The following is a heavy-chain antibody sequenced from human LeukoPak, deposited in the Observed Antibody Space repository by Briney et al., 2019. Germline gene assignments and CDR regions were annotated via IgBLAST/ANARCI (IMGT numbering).Heavy chain of an antibody. J-gene: IGHJ4*02. D-gene: IGHD5-18*01. V-gene: IGHV4-59*08. CDR2: IYYSGST. CDR3: ARQIAGYSYGYYFDY. CDR1: GGSISSYY. Sequence: SETLYLTCTVSGGSISSYYWSWIRQPPGKGLEWIGYIYYSGSTNYNPSLKSRVTISVDTSKNQFSLKLSSVTAADTAVYYCARQIAGYSYGYYFDYWGQGTLVTVSS.